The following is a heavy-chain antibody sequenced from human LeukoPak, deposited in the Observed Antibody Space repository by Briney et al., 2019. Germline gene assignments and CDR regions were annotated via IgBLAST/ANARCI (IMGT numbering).Heavy chain of an antibody. Sequence: GGSLRPSCAASGFTFSSYWMHWVRQAPGKGLVWVSRINSDGGSTTYADSVKGRFTISRDNAKNTLYLQMNSLRAEDTAVYYCARAGDIVTTMGVWGQGTTVTVSS. CDR2: INSDGGST. CDR1: GFTFSSYW. D-gene: IGHD5-12*01. CDR3: ARAGDIVTTMGV. V-gene: IGHV3-74*01. J-gene: IGHJ6*02.